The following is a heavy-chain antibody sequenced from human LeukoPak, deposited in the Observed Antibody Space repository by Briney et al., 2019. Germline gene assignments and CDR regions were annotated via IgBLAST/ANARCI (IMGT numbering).Heavy chain of an antibody. Sequence: GGSLRLSCAASGFTFSSYGMHWVRQAPGKGLEWVAVIWYDGSNKYYADSVKGRFTTSRDNSKNTLYLQMNSLRAEDTAVYYCARDPLYGGNRAEAFGIWGQGTMVTVSS. J-gene: IGHJ3*02. V-gene: IGHV3-33*01. CDR2: IWYDGSNK. CDR3: ARDPLYGGNRAEAFGI. D-gene: IGHD4-23*01. CDR1: GFTFSSYG.